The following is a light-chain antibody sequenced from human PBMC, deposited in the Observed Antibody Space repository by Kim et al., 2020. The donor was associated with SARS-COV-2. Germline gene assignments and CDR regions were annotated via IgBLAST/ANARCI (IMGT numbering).Light chain of an antibody. V-gene: IGLV2-8*01. CDR2: EVS. Sequence: PGHSGTISCTGTSSDVGDYDYVSWYQQHSGKAPKLLIYEVSKRPSGVPDRFSGSKSGNTASLTVSGLQAEDEADYYCSSYAGSNVLFGGGTQLTVL. J-gene: IGLJ2*01. CDR1: SSDVGDYDY. CDR3: SSYAGSNVL.